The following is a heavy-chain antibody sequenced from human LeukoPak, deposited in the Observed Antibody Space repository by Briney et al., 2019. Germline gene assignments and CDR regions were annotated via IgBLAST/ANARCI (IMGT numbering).Heavy chain of an antibody. CDR3: ARWLKETYYYDSTAGY. Sequence: ASVKVSCKASGYTFTSYGISWVRQAPGQGREWVGWISAYNGNTNYAQKLQGRVTMTTDTSTSTAYMELRSLRSGDTAVYYCARWLKETYYYDSTAGYWGQGTLVTVSS. V-gene: IGHV1-18*01. J-gene: IGHJ4*02. CDR2: ISAYNGNT. D-gene: IGHD3-22*01. CDR1: GYTFTSYG.